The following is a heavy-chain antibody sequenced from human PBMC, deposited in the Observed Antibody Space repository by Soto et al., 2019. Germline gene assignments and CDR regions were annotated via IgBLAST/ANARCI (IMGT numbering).Heavy chain of an antibody. D-gene: IGHD3-16*01. Sequence: SETLSLTSTVSGGTISSSGYYWGWIRQPPGKGLEWIGSIYYSGSTYYNPSLKSRVTISVDTSKNQFSLKLSSVTAADTAVYYCARLRWGDYYYYGMDVWGQGTTVTVS. J-gene: IGHJ6*02. CDR2: IYYSGST. CDR3: ARLRWGDYYYYGMDV. V-gene: IGHV4-39*01. CDR1: GGTISSSGYY.